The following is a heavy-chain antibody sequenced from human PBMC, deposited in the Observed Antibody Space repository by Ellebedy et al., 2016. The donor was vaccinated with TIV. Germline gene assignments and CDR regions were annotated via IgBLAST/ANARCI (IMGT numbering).Heavy chain of an antibody. J-gene: IGHJ4*02. Sequence: PSETLSLTCTVSGGSISGYYWSWIRQPPGKGLEWIGYIHYIGSTNYNPSLKSRVTISVDTSKNQFSLKLSSVTAADTAVYYCATFSGPPRWGQGTLVTVSS. CDR3: ATFSGPPR. CDR1: GGSISGYY. D-gene: IGHD3-3*02. V-gene: IGHV4-59*08. CDR2: IHYIGST.